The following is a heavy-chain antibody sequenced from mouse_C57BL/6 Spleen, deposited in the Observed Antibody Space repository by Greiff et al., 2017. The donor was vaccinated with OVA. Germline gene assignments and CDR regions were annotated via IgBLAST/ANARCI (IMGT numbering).Heavy chain of an antibody. D-gene: IGHD1-1*01. J-gene: IGHJ3*01. V-gene: IGHV5-17*01. Sequence: EVKLVESGGGLVKPGGSLKLSCAASGFTFSDYGMHWVRQAPEKGLEWVAYISRGSGTIYYADTVKGRFTISRDNAKNTLFLQMTRLRSEDTAMYYCARSYYYGSRYEAWFAYWGQGTLVTVSA. CDR1: GFTFSDYG. CDR3: ARSYYYGSRYEAWFAY. CDR2: ISRGSGTI.